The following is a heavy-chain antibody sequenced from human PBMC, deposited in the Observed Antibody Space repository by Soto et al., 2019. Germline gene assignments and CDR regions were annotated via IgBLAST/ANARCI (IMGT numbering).Heavy chain of an antibody. CDR2: IGPDGSST. Sequence: EVQLVESGGGLVQPGGSLRLSCAASGFTFSSHWMHWVRQAPGKGLVWVSHIGPDGSSTRDADSVQGRFTISRDNARNTLYLQMNSLRXXXXXXXXCARDNNWSYDYWGQGILVTVSS. J-gene: IGHJ4*02. CDR3: ARDNNWSYDY. V-gene: IGHV3-74*01. D-gene: IGHD1-1*01. CDR1: GFTFSSHW.